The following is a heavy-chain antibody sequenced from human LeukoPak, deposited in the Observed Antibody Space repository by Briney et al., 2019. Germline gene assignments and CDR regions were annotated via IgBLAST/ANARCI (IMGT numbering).Heavy chain of an antibody. V-gene: IGHV1-18*01. J-gene: IGHJ4*02. D-gene: IGHD3-22*01. CDR1: GYTFTSYG. CDR2: ISAYNGNT. CDR3: ARGRYYYDSSGYFPLEN. Sequence: ASVKVSCKASGYTFTSYGISWVRQAPGQGLEWMGWISAYNGNTNYAQKVQGRVTMTTDTSTSTGYMELRSLRSDDTAVYYCARGRYYYDSSGYFPLENWGQGTLVTVSS.